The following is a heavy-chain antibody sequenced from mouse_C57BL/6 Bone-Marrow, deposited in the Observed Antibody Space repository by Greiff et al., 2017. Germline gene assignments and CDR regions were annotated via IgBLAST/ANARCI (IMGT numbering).Heavy chain of an antibody. D-gene: IGHD4-1*01. V-gene: IGHV1-69*01. CDR2: IDPSDSYT. Sequence: VKLQQPGAELVMPGASVKLSCKASGYTFTSYWMHWVKQRPGQGLEWIGEIDPSDSYTNYNQKFKGKSTLTVDKSSSTAYMQLSSLTSEDSAVYYCARSGWDEDYYAMDYWGQGTSVTVSS. J-gene: IGHJ4*01. CDR1: GYTFTSYW. CDR3: ARSGWDEDYYAMDY.